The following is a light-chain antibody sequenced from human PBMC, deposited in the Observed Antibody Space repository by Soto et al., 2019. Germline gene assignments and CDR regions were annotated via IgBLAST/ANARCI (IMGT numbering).Light chain of an antibody. Sequence: DIQMIQSPSSLSASVGDRVTITCRASQSISSYLNWYQQKPGKAPKLLIYAASSLQSGVPSRFSGSGSGTDFTLTISSLQPEAFATYYCQQSYTTPLTLGQATKVDI. CDR2: AAS. CDR3: QQSYTTPLT. V-gene: IGKV1-39*01. CDR1: QSISSY. J-gene: IGKJ1*01.